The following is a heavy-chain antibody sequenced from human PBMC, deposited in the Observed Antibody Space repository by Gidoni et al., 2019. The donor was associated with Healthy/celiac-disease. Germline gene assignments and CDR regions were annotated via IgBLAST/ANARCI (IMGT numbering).Heavy chain of an antibody. CDR1: VGPTSSGSYY. Sequence: QVQLQESGPGLVKPSQTLSLPCTVSVGPTSSGSYYWSWIRQPAGKGLEWIGRIDTRGSTNYNTSLKSRVTISVDTSKNQFSLKLSSVTAADTAVYYCAREGPIQEEKYYFDYWGQGTLVTVSS. CDR2: IDTRGST. V-gene: IGHV4-61*02. J-gene: IGHJ4*02. CDR3: AREGPIQEEKYYFDY.